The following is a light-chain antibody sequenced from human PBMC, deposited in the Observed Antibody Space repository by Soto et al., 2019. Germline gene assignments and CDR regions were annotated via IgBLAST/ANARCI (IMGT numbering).Light chain of an antibody. Sequence: EIVLTQSPGTLSLSPGETATLSCRASQSVNNQLAWYQQKPGQAPRLLIYDASTRATGIPARISGSGSGADFTLTISSLEPEDFAVYYCQQRSNWPRTFGGGTKVEIK. V-gene: IGKV3-11*01. CDR3: QQRSNWPRT. CDR2: DAS. J-gene: IGKJ4*01. CDR1: QSVNNQ.